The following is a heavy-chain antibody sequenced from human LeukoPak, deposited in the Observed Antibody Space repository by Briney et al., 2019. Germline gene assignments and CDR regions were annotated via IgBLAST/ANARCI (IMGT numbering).Heavy chain of an antibody. V-gene: IGHV4-34*01. J-gene: IGHJ4*02. CDR3: ARLSIAVAGGYFDY. Sequence: SETLSLTCAVYGGSFSGYYWSWIRQPPGQGLEWIGEINHSGSTNYNPSLKSRVTISVDTSKNQFSLKLSSVTAADTAVYYCARLSIAVAGGYFDYWGQGTLVTVSP. D-gene: IGHD6-19*01. CDR2: INHSGST. CDR1: GGSFSGYY.